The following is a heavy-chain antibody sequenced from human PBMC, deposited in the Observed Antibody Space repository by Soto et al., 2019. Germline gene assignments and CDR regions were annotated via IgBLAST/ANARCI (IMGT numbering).Heavy chain of an antibody. CDR3: RERGVVFFIFYCM. CDR2: ISGSGGST. CDR1: ESTVSRYA. D-gene: IGHD1-1*01. V-gene: IGHV3-23*01. J-gene: IGHJ6*01. Sequence: GVLRLSCAASESTVSRYAMSWVRQARGKGLEWVSGISGSGGSTYYADSVNGRFTISRDNSKNILYLQMNSLRAEHTAVNYCRERGVVFFIFYCM.